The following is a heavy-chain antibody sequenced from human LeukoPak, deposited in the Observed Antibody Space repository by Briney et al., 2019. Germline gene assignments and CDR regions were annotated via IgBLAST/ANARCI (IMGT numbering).Heavy chain of an antibody. CDR1: DYSLSSAYY. CDR3: ARAPAPTYYFDY. D-gene: IGHD2-2*01. J-gene: IGHJ4*02. Sequence: PSETLSLTCTVSDYSLSSAYYWGWARQTPGRGLEWIGTLHPSGTTYYNPSLKSRVTLSMGTSRNQFSLKLSSVTAADTAIFYCARAPAPTYYFDYWGQGTLVTVSS. CDR2: LHPSGTT. V-gene: IGHV4-38-2*02.